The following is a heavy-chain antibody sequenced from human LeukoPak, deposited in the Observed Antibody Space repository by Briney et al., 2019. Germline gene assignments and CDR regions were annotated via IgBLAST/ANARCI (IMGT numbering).Heavy chain of an antibody. D-gene: IGHD2-15*01. CDR3: ARGEVSCSGGSCYEVVMESTTFDY. J-gene: IGHJ4*02. V-gene: IGHV4-34*01. Sequence: SETLSLTCAVYGGSFSGYYWSWLRQPPGKGLEWIGEINHSGSTNYNPSLKSRVTMSVDTSKNQFSLKLSSVTAADTAVYYCARGEVSCSGGSCYEVVMESTTFDYWGQGTLVTVSS. CDR1: GGSFSGYY. CDR2: INHSGST.